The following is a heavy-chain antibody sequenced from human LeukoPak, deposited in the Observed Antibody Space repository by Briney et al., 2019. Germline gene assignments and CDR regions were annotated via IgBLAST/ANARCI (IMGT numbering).Heavy chain of an antibody. J-gene: IGHJ4*02. CDR2: ISYDGSTK. CDR3: AKDRYSGSYLQTGPCAH. Sequence: PGGSLRLSCAASGFTFSSYEMNWVRQAPGKGLEWVAVISYDGSTKYYADSVKGRFTISRDNPKNTLFLQMNSLRVEDTALYYCAKDRYSGSYLQTGPCAHWGQGTLVTVSS. V-gene: IGHV3-30*18. CDR1: GFTFSSYE. D-gene: IGHD1-26*01.